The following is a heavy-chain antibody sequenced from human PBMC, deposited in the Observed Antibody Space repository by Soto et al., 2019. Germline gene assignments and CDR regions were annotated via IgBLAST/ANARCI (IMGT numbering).Heavy chain of an antibody. Sequence: XVSLRLSCAASGFTFTNYNMNGVRQAPGKGLEWVSFISSSSSDIYYADSVKGRFTISIDNAKNSLYLQMNSLRAEDTAIYYCARDNGRGSSTSYYFDYWGQGTLVTVSS. CDR1: GFTFTNYN. D-gene: IGHD2-8*01. CDR3: ARDNGRGSSTSYYFDY. V-gene: IGHV3-21*01. J-gene: IGHJ4*02. CDR2: ISSSSSDI.